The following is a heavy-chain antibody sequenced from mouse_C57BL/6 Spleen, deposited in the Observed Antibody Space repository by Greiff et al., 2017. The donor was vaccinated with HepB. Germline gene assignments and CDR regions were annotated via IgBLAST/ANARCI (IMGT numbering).Heavy chain of an antibody. CDR1: GFTFSSYA. V-gene: IGHV5-9-1*02. Sequence: EVKVVESGEGLVKPGGSLKLSCAASGFTFSSYAMSWVRQTPEKRLEWVAYISSGGDYIYYADTVKGRFTISRDNARNTLYLQMSSLKSEDTAMYYCTRDYYYGGYFDVWGTGTTVTVSS. J-gene: IGHJ1*03. D-gene: IGHD1-1*01. CDR3: TRDYYYGGYFDV. CDR2: ISSGGDYI.